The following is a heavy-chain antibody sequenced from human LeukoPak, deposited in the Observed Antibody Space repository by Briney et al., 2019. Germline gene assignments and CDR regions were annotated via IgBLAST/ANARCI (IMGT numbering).Heavy chain of an antibody. J-gene: IGHJ4*02. D-gene: IGHD6-13*01. CDR3: ARGGRGRIAAAVNY. CDR1: GYTFTSYD. V-gene: IGHV1-8*01. CDR2: MNPNSGNT. Sequence: ASVKVSCKASGYTFTSYDINWVRQATGQGLEWMGWMNPNSGNTGYAQKFQGRVTMTRNTSISTAYMELSSLRSEGTAVYYCARGGRGRIAAAVNYWGQGTLVTVSS.